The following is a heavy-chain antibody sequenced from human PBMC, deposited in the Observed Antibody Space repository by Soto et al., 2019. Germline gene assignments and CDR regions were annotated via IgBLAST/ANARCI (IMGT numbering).Heavy chain of an antibody. CDR2: LNEAGSER. CDR1: GFTFTSRW. Sequence: EVQLVESGGGLVQPGGSLRLSCETSGFTFTSRWMTWVRQVPGKGLEWVANLNEAGSERYYSDSVKGRFFISRDNAKNSAYLQLTSLGAADSSLYYCAKGGDPFAEAEVWGQGTLVIVSS. V-gene: IGHV3-7*01. CDR3: AKGGDPFAEAEV. J-gene: IGHJ4*02.